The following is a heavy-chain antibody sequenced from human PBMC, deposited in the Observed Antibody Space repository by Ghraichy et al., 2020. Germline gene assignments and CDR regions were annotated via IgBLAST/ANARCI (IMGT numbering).Heavy chain of an antibody. D-gene: IGHD3-9*01. CDR1: GGSISSSNYY. CDR3: ARQGFRDILTGYYTWDY. J-gene: IGHJ4*02. Sequence: SETLSLTCTVSGGSISSSNYYWGWIRQSPGKGLEWIGSIYSSGSTYYNPSLKSRVTISVDTSKNQFSLKLNSVTAADTAVFYCARQGFRDILTGYYTWDYWGQGTLVTVSS. V-gene: IGHV4-39*01. CDR2: IYSSGST.